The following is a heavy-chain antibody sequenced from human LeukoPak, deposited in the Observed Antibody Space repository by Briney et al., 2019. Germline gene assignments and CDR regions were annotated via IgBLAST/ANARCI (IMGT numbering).Heavy chain of an antibody. CDR3: ARDIMDYGDYNWFDP. Sequence: PGGSLRLSCAASGLTFSSYAMHWVRQAPGKGLEWVAVISYDGSNKYYADSVKGRFTISRDNSKNTLYLQMNSLRAEDTAVYYCARDIMDYGDYNWFDPWGQGTLVTVSS. D-gene: IGHD4-17*01. CDR1: GLTFSSYA. V-gene: IGHV3-30*04. CDR2: ISYDGSNK. J-gene: IGHJ5*02.